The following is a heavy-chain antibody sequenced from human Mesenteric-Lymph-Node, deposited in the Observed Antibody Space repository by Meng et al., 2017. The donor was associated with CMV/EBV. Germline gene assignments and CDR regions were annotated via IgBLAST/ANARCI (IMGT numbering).Heavy chain of an antibody. V-gene: IGHV4-31*02. J-gene: IGHJ4*02. Sequence: RSGGHYWSWISQHPGKGLEWIGYIYYRGSTYYNTSLKSRVTISVDTSKNQFSLKLSSVTAADTAVYYCARGGDYVWGSYRLGFDYWGQGTLVTVSS. CDR1: RSGGHY. CDR3: ARGGDYVWGSYRLGFDY. D-gene: IGHD3-16*02. CDR2: IYYRGST.